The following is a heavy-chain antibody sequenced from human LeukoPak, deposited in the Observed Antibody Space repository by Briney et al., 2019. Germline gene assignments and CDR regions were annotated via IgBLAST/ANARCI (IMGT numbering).Heavy chain of an antibody. V-gene: IGHV3-30*03. Sequence: PGGSLRLSCAASGFTFSSYGMHWIRQAPGKGLEWVAVISYDGSNKYYADSVKGRFTISRDNSKNTLYLQMNSLRAEDTAVYYCASRLAPWGQGTLVTVSS. CDR3: ASRLAP. CDR2: ISYDGSNK. CDR1: GFTFSSYG. J-gene: IGHJ5*02.